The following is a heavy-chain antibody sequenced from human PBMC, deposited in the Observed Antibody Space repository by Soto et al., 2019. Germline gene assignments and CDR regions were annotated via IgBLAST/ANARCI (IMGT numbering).Heavy chain of an antibody. J-gene: IGHJ4*02. CDR3: AKDQVEYTVTTKSRVTGFDY. Sequence: GGSLRLSCAASGFTFSSYAMSWVRQAPGKGLEWVSAISGSGGSTYYADSVKGRFTISRDNSKNTLYLQMNSLRAEDTAVYYCAKDQVEYTVTTKSRVTGFDYWGQGTLVTVSS. CDR2: ISGSGGST. CDR1: GFTFSSYA. D-gene: IGHD4-17*01. V-gene: IGHV3-23*01.